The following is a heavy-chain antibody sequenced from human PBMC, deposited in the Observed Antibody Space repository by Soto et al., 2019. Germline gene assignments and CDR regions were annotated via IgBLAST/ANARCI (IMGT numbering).Heavy chain of an antibody. D-gene: IGHD2-21*02. CDR3: ARQRATVVTQAYFDH. V-gene: IGHV4-39*01. Sequence: ETLSLTCIVSGESISSSSYYWGWIRQPPGKGLEWIGSIYYSGRTYYNPSFKSRVTISIDTSKNQLSLKLSSVTATDTAVYYCARQRATVVTQAYFDHWGQGALVTVSS. J-gene: IGHJ4*02. CDR2: IYYSGRT. CDR1: GESISSSSYY.